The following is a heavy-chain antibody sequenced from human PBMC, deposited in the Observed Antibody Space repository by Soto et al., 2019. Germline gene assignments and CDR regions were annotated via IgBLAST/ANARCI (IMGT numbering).Heavy chain of an antibody. Sequence: QVQLQQWGAGLLKPSETLSLTCAVYGGSFSVYYWSWIRQPPGKGLAWIGEIKHSGSTNYNPSLKSRVTPSVDTSKNQFSLKLSSVTDADTAVYDCARIRRVGATTGSDYWGQGTLFTVSS. D-gene: IGHD1-26*01. CDR1: GGSFSVYY. CDR3: ARIRRVGATTGSDY. V-gene: IGHV4-34*01. J-gene: IGHJ4*02. CDR2: IKHSGST.